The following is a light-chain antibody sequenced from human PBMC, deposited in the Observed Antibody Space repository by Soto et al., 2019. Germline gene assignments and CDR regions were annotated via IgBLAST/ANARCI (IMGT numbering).Light chain of an antibody. CDR1: SGYSNYK. CDR2: VGTGGIVG. Sequence: QSVLTQPHSASASLGASVTLTCTLSSGYSNYKVDWYQQRPGKGPRFVMRVGTGGIVGSKGDGIPDRFSVLGSGLNRYLTIKNIQEEDESDYHCGADHGSGSNFVQVFGGGTKLTV. CDR3: GADHGSGSNFVQV. V-gene: IGLV9-49*01. J-gene: IGLJ2*01.